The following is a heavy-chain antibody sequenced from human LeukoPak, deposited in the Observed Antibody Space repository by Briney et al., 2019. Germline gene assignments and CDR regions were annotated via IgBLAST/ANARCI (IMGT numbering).Heavy chain of an antibody. CDR2: IYPGDSDT. J-gene: IGHJ6*02. V-gene: IGHV5-51*01. CDR1: GSSFTSYW. D-gene: IGHD5-12*01. Sequence: GESLKISCKGSGSSFTSYWIAWVRQMPGKGLEWMGIIYPGDSDTSYSPSSQGQVTITADKSVSTAYLQWSSLKASDTAMYYCARRLVQYYGMDVWGQGTTVTVSS. CDR3: ARRLVQYYGMDV.